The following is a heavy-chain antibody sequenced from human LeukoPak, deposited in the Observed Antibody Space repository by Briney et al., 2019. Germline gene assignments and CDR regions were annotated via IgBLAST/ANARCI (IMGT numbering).Heavy chain of an antibody. D-gene: IGHD2-2*01. V-gene: IGHV1-69*13. Sequence: SVKVSCKASGGTFSSYAISWVRQAPGQGLEWMGGIISIFGTANYAQKFQGRVTITADESTSTAYMELSSLRSEDTAVYYCAQGGYQLLYKDYYYYYYMDVWGKGTTVTVSS. CDR2: IISIFGTA. CDR3: AQGGYQLLYKDYYYYYYMDV. J-gene: IGHJ6*03. CDR1: GGTFSSYA.